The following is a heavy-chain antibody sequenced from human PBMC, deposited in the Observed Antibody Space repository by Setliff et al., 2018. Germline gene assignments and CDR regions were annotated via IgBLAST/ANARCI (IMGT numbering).Heavy chain of an antibody. J-gene: IGHJ4*02. CDR2: IYRDGRA. CDR1: GLSISGEYY. D-gene: IGHD2-15*01. V-gene: IGHV4-38-2*01. Sequence: SETLSLTCAVSGLSISGEYYWGWIRQPPGGGPEWIGIIYRDGRAYYSTSLKSRVNLSLDMSKTQFSLHLNSVTAADTAVYYCMRQVGGGLWYFDYWGQG. CDR3: MRQVGGGLWYFDY.